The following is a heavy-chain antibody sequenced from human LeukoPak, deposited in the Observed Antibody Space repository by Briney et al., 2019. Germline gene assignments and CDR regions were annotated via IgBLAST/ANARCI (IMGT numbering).Heavy chain of an antibody. Sequence: GGSLRLSCAASGFTFSSYGMNWVRQAPGNGLEWVAVIWYDGSNEYYVDSVKGRFTISRDNSKNTLYLQMNSLRVEDTAVYYCAAGDPVSYWGQGTLVSVSS. D-gene: IGHD4-17*01. CDR3: AAGDPVSY. V-gene: IGHV3-33*01. J-gene: IGHJ4*02. CDR2: IWYDGSNE. CDR1: GFTFSSYG.